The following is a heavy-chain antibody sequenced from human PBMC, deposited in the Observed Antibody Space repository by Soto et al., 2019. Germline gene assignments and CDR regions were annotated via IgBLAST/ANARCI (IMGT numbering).Heavy chain of an antibody. CDR3: ARGPNWNYYYGMDV. CDR1: GFTFSSYA. D-gene: IGHD1-1*01. J-gene: IGHJ6*02. V-gene: IGHV3-30-3*01. Sequence: GGSLRLSCAASGFTFSSYAMHWVRQAPGKGLEWVAVISYDGSNKYYADSVKGRFTISRDNSKNTLYLQMNSLRAEDTAVYYCARGPNWNYYYGMDVWGQGTTVTVSS. CDR2: ISYDGSNK.